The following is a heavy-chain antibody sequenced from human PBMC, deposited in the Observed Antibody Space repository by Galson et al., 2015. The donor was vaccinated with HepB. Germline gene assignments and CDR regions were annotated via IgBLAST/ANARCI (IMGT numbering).Heavy chain of an antibody. V-gene: IGHV3-30*18. Sequence: SLRLSCAASGLTFSSYGMHWVRQAPGKGLEWVSVISYDGSDTDYADSVKGRFTISRDNSKNTLYLQMNSLRVEDTAVYYCAKDRAPIVATQLCDYWGQGTLVTVSS. D-gene: IGHD5-12*01. J-gene: IGHJ4*02. CDR3: AKDRAPIVATQLCDY. CDR2: ISYDGSDT. CDR1: GLTFSSYG.